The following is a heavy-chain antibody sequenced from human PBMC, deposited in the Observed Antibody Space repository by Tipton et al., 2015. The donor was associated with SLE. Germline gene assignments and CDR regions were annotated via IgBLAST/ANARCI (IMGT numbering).Heavy chain of an antibody. CDR3: ARARSEDDFWSTFYYYYYIDV. J-gene: IGHJ6*03. Sequence: TLSLTCTVSGGSVSSSSYYWGWIRQPPGEGLEWIGTISYGGNTYYNPSLKTPVTISVDMSKNHFSLELTSVTAADTAVYYCARARSEDDFWSTFYYYYYIDVWGKGTTVTVSS. CDR1: GGSVSSSSYY. D-gene: IGHD3-3*01. V-gene: IGHV4-39*07. CDR2: ISYGGNT.